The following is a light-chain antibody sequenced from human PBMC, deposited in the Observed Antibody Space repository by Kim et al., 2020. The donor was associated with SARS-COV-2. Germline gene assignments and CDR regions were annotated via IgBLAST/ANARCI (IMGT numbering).Light chain of an antibody. Sequence: CASVGDTVTITCRASQSISTGLAWYQQKPGKAPKLLIYKASNLESGVPSRFSGSGSGTELTLTISRLQPDDFATYYCQQYNTYPYTFGQGTKLEI. V-gene: IGKV1-5*03. CDR2: KAS. CDR3: QQYNTYPYT. J-gene: IGKJ2*01. CDR1: QSISTG.